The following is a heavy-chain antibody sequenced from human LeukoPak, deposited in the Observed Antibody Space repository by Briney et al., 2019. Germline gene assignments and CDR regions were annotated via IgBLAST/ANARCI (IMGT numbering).Heavy chain of an antibody. CDR1: GYTFSSYW. CDR2: IYPEDSDT. D-gene: IGHD6-13*01. V-gene: IGHV5-51*01. CDR3: ARLSGLYSSSRSGSYFDY. J-gene: IGHJ4*02. Sequence: GESLKISCKGPGYTFSSYWIGWVRQMPGKGLEWMGIIYPEDSDTRYTPSFQGQVTISADKSITTAYLQWSSLKASDTAMYYCARLSGLYSSSRSGSYFDYWGLGTLVTVSS.